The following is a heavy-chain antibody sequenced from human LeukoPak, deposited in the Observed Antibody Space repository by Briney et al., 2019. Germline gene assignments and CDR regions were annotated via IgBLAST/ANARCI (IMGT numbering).Heavy chain of an antibody. CDR3: AKDQSVGATKGAFDY. V-gene: IGHV4-39*07. D-gene: IGHD1-26*01. CDR2: IYYSGST. Sequence: SETLSLTCTVSGGSISSSSYYWGWIRQPPGKGLEWIGSIYYSGSTYYNPSLKSRVTISVDTSKNQFSLKLSSVTAADTAVYYCAKDQSVGATKGAFDYWGQGTLVTVSS. J-gene: IGHJ4*02. CDR1: GGSISSSSYY.